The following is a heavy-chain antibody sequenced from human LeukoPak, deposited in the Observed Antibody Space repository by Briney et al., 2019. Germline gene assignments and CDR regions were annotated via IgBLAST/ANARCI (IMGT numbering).Heavy chain of an antibody. CDR3: ASAIDYGDPGRGAFDI. Sequence: GGSLRLSCAASGFTFSDYYMSWIRQAPGKGLEWVSYISSSGSTIYYADSVKGRFTISRDNAKNSLYLQMNSLRAEDTAVYYCASAIDYGDPGRGAFDIWGQGTMVTVSS. D-gene: IGHD4-17*01. J-gene: IGHJ3*02. CDR1: GFTFSDYY. V-gene: IGHV3-11*04. CDR2: ISSSGSTI.